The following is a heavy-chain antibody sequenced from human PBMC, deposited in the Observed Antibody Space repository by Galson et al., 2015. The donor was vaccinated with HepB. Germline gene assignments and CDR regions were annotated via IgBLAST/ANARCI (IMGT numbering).Heavy chain of an antibody. D-gene: IGHD3-9*01. J-gene: IGHJ4*02. CDR2: INPSGGST. CDR3: AKDDSAQKPEYYDILTGYPFDY. CDR1: GYTFTSYY. Sequence: SVKVSCKASGYTFTSYYMHWVRQAPGQGLEWMGIINPSGGSTSYAQKFQGRVTMTRDTSTSTVYMELSSLRSEDTAVYYCAKDDSAQKPEYYDILTGYPFDYWGQGTLVTVSS. V-gene: IGHV1-46*01.